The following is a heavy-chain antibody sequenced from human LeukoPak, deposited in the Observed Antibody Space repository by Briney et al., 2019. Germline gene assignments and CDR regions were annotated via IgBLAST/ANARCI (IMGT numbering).Heavy chain of an antibody. V-gene: IGHV4-38-2*01. CDR1: GYSISSGYY. Sequence: SETLSLTCAVSGYSISSGYYWGWIRQPPGKGLEWIGSIYHSGSTFYNPSLKSRVTISADTSKNQFSLKLSSVTAADTAVYYCARPDSSGYSRYAFDIWGQGTMVTVSS. J-gene: IGHJ3*02. CDR2: IYHSGST. D-gene: IGHD3-22*01. CDR3: ARPDSSGYSRYAFDI.